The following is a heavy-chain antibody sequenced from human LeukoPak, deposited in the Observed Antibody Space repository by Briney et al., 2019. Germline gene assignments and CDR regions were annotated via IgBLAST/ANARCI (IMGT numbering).Heavy chain of an antibody. CDR2: INPNSGGT. CDR1: GYTFTGYY. V-gene: IGHV1-2*02. Sequence: GASVKVSCKASGYTFTGYYMHWVRQAPGQGLEWMGWINPNSGGTNHAQKFQGRVTMTRDTSISTAYMELSRLRSDDTAVYYCARDPATYYYDSSGYSRAAFDIWGQGTMVTVSS. D-gene: IGHD3-22*01. CDR3: ARDPATYYYDSSGYSRAAFDI. J-gene: IGHJ3*02.